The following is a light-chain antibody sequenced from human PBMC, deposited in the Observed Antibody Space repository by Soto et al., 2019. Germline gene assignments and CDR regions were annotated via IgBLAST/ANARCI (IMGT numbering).Light chain of an antibody. CDR3: QQRSNWWT. Sequence: EIVLTQSPATLSLSPGERATLSCRASQSVSSYLAWYQQKPGQAPRLLIYDASNRATGIPARFSGSGSGTDFTLTIGSLEPEDFAVYYCQQRSNWWTFGQGTKVEI. J-gene: IGKJ1*01. CDR1: QSVSSY. V-gene: IGKV3-11*01. CDR2: DAS.